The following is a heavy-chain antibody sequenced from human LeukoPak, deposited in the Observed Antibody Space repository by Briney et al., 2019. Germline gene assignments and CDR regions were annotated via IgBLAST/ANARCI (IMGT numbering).Heavy chain of an antibody. CDR3: AKDIFEDYYDSSGYYDY. Sequence: GGSLRLSCAASGFTFDDYAMHWVRQAPGKGLEWVSGISWNSGSIGYADSVKGRFTISRDNAKNSLYLQMNGLRAEDTALYYCAKDIFEDYYDSSGYYDYWGQGTLVTVSS. J-gene: IGHJ4*02. D-gene: IGHD3-22*01. CDR2: ISWNSGSI. CDR1: GFTFDDYA. V-gene: IGHV3-9*01.